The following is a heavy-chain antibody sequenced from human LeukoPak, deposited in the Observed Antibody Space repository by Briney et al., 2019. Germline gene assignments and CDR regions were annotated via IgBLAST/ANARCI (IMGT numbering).Heavy chain of an antibody. CDR1: GYIFTDYY. V-gene: IGHV1-2*02. J-gene: IGHJ4*02. CDR2: INPNSGDT. Sequence: ASVKVSCKASGYIFTDYYIHWVRQAPGQGLEWMGWINPNSGDTDSAQEFQGRVTMTSDTSITSAYMELTRLTSDDTAVYYCARSNASGYYPPTLRYWGQGTLVTVSS. CDR3: ARSNASGYYPPTLRY. D-gene: IGHD3-22*01.